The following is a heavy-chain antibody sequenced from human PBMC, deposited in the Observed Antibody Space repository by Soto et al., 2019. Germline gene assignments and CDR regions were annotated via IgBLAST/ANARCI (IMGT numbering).Heavy chain of an antibody. CDR1: GGSVNSDSHN. Sequence: SETLSLTCTVSGGSVNSDSHNLSWIRQPPGKGLEWIGYIYYTGSTNYNPSLKSRVTISLDTSRNQFSLKLSSVTAADTAVVYCAREYATSPEAFDFWGQGALVTVSS. J-gene: IGHJ4*02. D-gene: IGHD2-2*01. CDR3: AREYATSPEAFDF. V-gene: IGHV4-61*01. CDR2: IYYTGST.